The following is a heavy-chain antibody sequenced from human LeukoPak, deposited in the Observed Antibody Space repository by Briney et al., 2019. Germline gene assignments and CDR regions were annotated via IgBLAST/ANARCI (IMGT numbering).Heavy chain of an antibody. CDR1: GFTFSTYA. J-gene: IGHJ3*02. V-gene: IGHV3-64D*09. D-gene: IGHD3-3*01. CDR3: VKEQTFFGVVMDI. Sequence: GGSLRLSCSASGFTFSTYAMRWARQAPGKGLEYVSAISSNGGGTYYADSVKGRFTISRDNSKNTLFLQMSSLRAEDTAVYYCVKEQTFFGVVMDICGQGTMVTVSS. CDR2: ISSNGGGT.